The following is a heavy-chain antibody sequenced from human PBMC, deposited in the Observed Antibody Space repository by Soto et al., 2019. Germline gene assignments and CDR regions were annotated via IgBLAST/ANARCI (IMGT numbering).Heavy chain of an antibody. CDR1: GESISSSSYY. J-gene: IGHJ4*02. Sequence: SETLSLTCIVSGESISSSSYYWGWIRQPPGKGLEWIGSIYYSGRTYYNPSFKSRVTISIDTSKNQFSLNLSSVTATDTAVYYCARQRTTVVTQAYFDHWGQGALVTVS. D-gene: IGHD2-21*02. CDR2: IYYSGRT. V-gene: IGHV4-39*01. CDR3: ARQRTTVVTQAYFDH.